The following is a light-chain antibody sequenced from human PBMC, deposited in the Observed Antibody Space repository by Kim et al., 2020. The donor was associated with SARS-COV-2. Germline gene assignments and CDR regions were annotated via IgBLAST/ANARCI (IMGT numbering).Light chain of an antibody. J-gene: IGKJ4*01. Sequence: AAVGDRVTITCRASQSINNWLAWYQQKPGKAPKLLIYMASTLESGVPSRFSGSGSGTEFTLTISSLQPDDFATYYCQQDNSYPLTFGGGTKVDIK. CDR3: QQDNSYPLT. CDR1: QSINNW. V-gene: IGKV1-5*03. CDR2: MAS.